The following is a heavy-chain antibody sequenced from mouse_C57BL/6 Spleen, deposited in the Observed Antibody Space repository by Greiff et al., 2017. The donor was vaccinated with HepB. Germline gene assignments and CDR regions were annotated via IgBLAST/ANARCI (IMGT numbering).Heavy chain of an antibody. Sequence: QVQLQQPGAELVMPGASVKLSCKASGYTFTSYWMHWVKQRPGQGLEWIGEIDPSDSYTNYTQKFKGKSTMTLDKSSSTAYMQLSSLTSEDSAVYYCARKGLVYFDYWGQGTTLTVSS. CDR2: IDPSDSYT. CDR1: GYTFTSYW. D-gene: IGHD2-2*01. V-gene: IGHV1-69*01. J-gene: IGHJ2*01. CDR3: ARKGLVYFDY.